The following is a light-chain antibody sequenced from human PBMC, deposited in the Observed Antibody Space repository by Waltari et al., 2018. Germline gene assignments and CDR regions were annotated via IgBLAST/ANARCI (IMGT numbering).Light chain of an antibody. J-gene: IGLJ3*02. CDR2: VNSDGSH. Sequence: QLVLTQSPSASASLGASVKLTCTLSSGHSSNVIAWLQQRPEKCPRYLMKVNSDGSHSKGDEIPDRFSGSSSGAERYLTIANLQSEDEADYFCRTGGHGTWVFGGGTTLTVL. CDR1: SGHSSNV. V-gene: IGLV4-69*01. CDR3: RTGGHGTWV.